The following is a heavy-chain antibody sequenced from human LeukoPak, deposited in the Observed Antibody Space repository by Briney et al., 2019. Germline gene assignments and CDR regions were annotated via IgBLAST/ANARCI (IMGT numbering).Heavy chain of an antibody. Sequence: GASVKVSCKTSGGTFNNTAISWARQAPGQGLEWLGGLMPLFGTAGYAQKFQGRVTITKDESTRTIYLELTSLTSDDTAVSYCAKGRGILGYYMDVGGKGTTVTVSS. J-gene: IGHJ6*03. D-gene: IGHD6-13*01. CDR3: AKGRGILGYYMDV. V-gene: IGHV1-69*05. CDR2: LMPLFGTA. CDR1: GGTFNNTA.